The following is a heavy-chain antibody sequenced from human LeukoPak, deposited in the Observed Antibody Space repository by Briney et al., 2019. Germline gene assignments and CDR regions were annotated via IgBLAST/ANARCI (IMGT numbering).Heavy chain of an antibody. CDR1: GGSISSYY. CDR2: IYYSGST. Sequence: SETLSLTCTVSGGSISSYYWSWIRQPPGKGLEWIGYIYYSGSTNYNPSLKSRVTISVDTSKNQFSLKLSSVTAADTAVYYCARRNRYFDYWGQGTLVTVSS. V-gene: IGHV4-59*08. D-gene: IGHD1-14*01. J-gene: IGHJ4*02. CDR3: ARRNRYFDY.